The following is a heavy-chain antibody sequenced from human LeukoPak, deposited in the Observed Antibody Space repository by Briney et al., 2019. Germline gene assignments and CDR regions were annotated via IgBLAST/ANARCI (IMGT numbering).Heavy chain of an antibody. CDR3: ARDLVVVVAATMDYGMDV. CDR1: GGPVSSGSYY. J-gene: IGHJ6*04. D-gene: IGHD2-15*01. V-gene: IGHV4-61*01. Sequence: SETLSLTCTVSGGPVSSGSYYWSWIRQPPGKGLEWIGYIYYSGSTNYNPYLKSRVTISVDTPKNQFSLKLSSVTAADTAVYYCARDLVVVVAATMDYGMDVWGKGTTVTVSS. CDR2: IYYSGST.